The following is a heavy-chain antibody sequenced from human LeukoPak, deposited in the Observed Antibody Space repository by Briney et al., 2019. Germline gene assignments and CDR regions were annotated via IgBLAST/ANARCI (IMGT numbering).Heavy chain of an antibody. Sequence: GGSLRLSCAASGFTFISYAMSWVRQAPGKGLEWVSVIYSGGSTYYADSVKGRFTISRDNSKGTLYLQMNSLRAEDTAVYYCARWSRDGSYHFDYWGQGTLVTVSS. J-gene: IGHJ4*02. CDR2: IYSGGST. V-gene: IGHV3-66*01. CDR1: GFTFISYA. CDR3: ARWSRDGSYHFDY. D-gene: IGHD1-26*01.